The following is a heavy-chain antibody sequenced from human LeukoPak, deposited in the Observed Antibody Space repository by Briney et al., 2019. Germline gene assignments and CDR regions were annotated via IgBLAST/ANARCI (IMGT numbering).Heavy chain of an antibody. J-gene: IGHJ4*02. Sequence: IPSETLSLTCTVSGGSISSSSYYWGWIRQPPGKGLEWIGSIYYSGSTYYNPSLKSRVTISVDTSKNQFSLKLSSVTAADTAVYYCARVARSGWYFNRAKYYFDYWGQGTLVTVSS. CDR3: ARVARSGWYFNRAKYYFDY. CDR2: IYYSGST. CDR1: GGSISSSSYY. D-gene: IGHD6-19*01. V-gene: IGHV4-39*07.